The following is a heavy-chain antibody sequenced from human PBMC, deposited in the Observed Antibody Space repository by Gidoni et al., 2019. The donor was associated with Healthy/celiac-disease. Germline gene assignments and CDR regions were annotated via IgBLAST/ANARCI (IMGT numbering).Heavy chain of an antibody. CDR1: GFTFSSYG. V-gene: IGHV3-30*02. Sequence: QVQLVESGGGVVQPGGSLRLSCAASGFTFSSYGMHWVRQAPGKGLEWVAFIRYDGSNTYYADSVKGRFTISRYNSKNTLYLQMNSLRAEDTAVYYCAKDSGRGHYYMDVWGKGTTVTVSS. CDR3: AKDSGRGHYYMDV. CDR2: IRYDGSNT. J-gene: IGHJ6*03. D-gene: IGHD2-15*01.